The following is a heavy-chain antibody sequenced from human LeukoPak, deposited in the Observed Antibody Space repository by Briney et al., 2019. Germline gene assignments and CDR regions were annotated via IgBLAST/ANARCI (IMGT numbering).Heavy chain of an antibody. V-gene: IGHV4-61*01. CDR2: IYYSGST. J-gene: IGHJ4*02. CDR3: ASSGSYYYFDY. CDR1: GGSVSSGSYY. Sequence: SETLSLTCTVSGGSVSSGSYYWSWIRQPPGKGLEWIGYIYYSGSTNYNPSLKSRVTISVDTSKNQFSLKLGSVTAADTAVYYCASSGSYYYFDYWGQGTLVTVSS. D-gene: IGHD1-26*01.